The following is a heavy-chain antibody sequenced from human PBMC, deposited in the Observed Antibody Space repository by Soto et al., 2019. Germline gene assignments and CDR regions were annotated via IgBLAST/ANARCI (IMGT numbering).Heavy chain of an antibody. J-gene: IGHJ6*02. CDR3: AGVVTIFVVGFSGMDV. V-gene: IGHV1-18*01. Sequence: ASVKVSCKASGYTFASYGISWVRQAPGQGLEWMGWISAYNGNTNYAQKLQGRVTMTTDTSTSTAYMELRSLRSDDTAVYYCAGVVTIFVVGFSGMDVWGQGTTVTVSS. D-gene: IGHD3-3*01. CDR1: GYTFASYG. CDR2: ISAYNGNT.